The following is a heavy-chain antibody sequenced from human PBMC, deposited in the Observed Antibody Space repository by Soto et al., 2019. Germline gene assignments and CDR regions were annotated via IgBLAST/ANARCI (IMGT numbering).Heavy chain of an antibody. CDR2: IYTAGGT. CDR3: ARALPVAKGGFDP. J-gene: IGHJ5*02. CDR1: GFTVSNTY. V-gene: IGHV3-53*01. D-gene: IGHD2-2*01. Sequence: PGGSLRLSCAASGFTVSNTYMTWVRQPPGKGLECVSVIYTAGGTNYADSVKGRFIISRDNSKNTLYLQMNSLRAEDTAVYYCARALPVAKGGFDPWGQGTLVTVS.